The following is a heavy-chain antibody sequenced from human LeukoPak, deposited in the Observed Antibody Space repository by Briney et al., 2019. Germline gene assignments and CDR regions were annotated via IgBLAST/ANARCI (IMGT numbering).Heavy chain of an antibody. Sequence: GASVKVSCKASGYTFTSYGISWVRQAPGQGLEWMGWIGAYNGNTNYAQKLQGRVTMTTDTSTSTAYMELRSLRSDDTAVYYCARAGRYYDFWSGYFNWFDPWGQGTLVTVSS. D-gene: IGHD3-3*01. J-gene: IGHJ5*02. CDR3: ARAGRYYDFWSGYFNWFDP. V-gene: IGHV1-18*01. CDR1: GYTFTSYG. CDR2: IGAYNGNT.